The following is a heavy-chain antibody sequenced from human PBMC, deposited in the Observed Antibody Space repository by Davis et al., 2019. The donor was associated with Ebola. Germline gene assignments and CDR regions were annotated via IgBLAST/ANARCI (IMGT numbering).Heavy chain of an antibody. CDR1: GGSISSYY. V-gene: IGHV4-59*08. Sequence: SETLSLTCTVSGGSISSYYWSWIRQPPGKGLEWIGYIYYSGSTNCNPSLKSRVTISVDTSKNQFSLKLSSVTAADTAVYYCARRGRGSSTNYYYGMDVWGQGTTVTVSS. J-gene: IGHJ6*02. CDR2: IYYSGST. D-gene: IGHD2-2*01. CDR3: ARRGRGSSTNYYYGMDV.